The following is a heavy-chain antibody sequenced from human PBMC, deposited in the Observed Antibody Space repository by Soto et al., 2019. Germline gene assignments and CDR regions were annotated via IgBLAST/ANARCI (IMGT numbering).Heavy chain of an antibody. J-gene: IGHJ4*02. D-gene: IGHD4-17*01. CDR3: ARYDFGTFDY. Sequence: SETLSLTCAVSGDSISSSFWWSWVRQPPGKGLEWIGEIYHTESTVYNPSLKSRVTISVDKSKNQFSLNLDSVTAADAAVYYCARYDFGTFDYWGRGILVTVSS. V-gene: IGHV4-4*02. CDR2: IYHTEST. CDR1: GDSISSSFW.